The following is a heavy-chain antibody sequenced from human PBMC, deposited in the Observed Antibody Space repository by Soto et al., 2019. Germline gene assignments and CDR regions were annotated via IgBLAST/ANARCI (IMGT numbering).Heavy chain of an antibody. CDR1: GFTFSSYW. V-gene: IGHV3-7*01. CDR2: IKQDESEK. D-gene: IGHD3-22*01. Sequence: GSLRLSCAASGFTFSSYWMSWVRQAPGKGLEWVANIKQDESEKYYVDSVKGRFTISRDNAKNSLYLQMNSLRAEDTSVYYCARDRPGYYYDSSGYYDNWGQGTLVTVSS. CDR3: ARDRPGYYYDSSGYYDN. J-gene: IGHJ4*02.